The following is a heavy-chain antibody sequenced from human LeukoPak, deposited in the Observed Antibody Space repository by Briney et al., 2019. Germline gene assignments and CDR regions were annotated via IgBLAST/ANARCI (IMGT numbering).Heavy chain of an antibody. CDR2: IYYSGST. D-gene: IGHD6-13*01. CDR1: GGSFSDYW. Sequence: SETLSLTCAVYGGSFSDYWWTWIRQPPGKGLEWIGSIYYSGSTYYNPSLKSRVTISVDTSKNHFSLKLSSVTAADTAVYYCAREITTAAGLDYWGQGTLVTVSS. V-gene: IGHV4-34*01. CDR3: AREITTAAGLDY. J-gene: IGHJ4*02.